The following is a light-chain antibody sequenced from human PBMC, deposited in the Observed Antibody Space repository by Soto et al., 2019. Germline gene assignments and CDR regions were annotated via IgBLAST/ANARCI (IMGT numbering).Light chain of an antibody. CDR3: CSYAGSFIFV. CDR1: SSDIGNYNY. V-gene: IGLV2-11*01. J-gene: IGLJ1*01. CDR2: DVS. Sequence: QSALTQPRSVSGSPGQSVTISCTGTSSDIGNYNYVSWYQQYPGKAPKLIIYDVSKRPSGIPDRFFGSKFGNTASLTISGLQAEDEADYYCCSYAGSFIFVCGTGTKLTVL.